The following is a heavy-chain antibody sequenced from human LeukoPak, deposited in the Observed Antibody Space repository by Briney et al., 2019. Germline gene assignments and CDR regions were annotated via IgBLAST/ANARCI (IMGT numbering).Heavy chain of an antibody. CDR3: TTNPKGSGSYYYYYYGMDV. V-gene: IGHV1-69*13. CDR2: IIPTFGTA. Sequence: GASVKVSCKASGGTFSSYAISWVRQAPGQGLEWMGGIIPTFGTANYAQKFQGRVTITADESTSTAYMEPSSLKTEDTAVYYCTTNPKGSGSYYYYYYGMDVWGQGTTVTVSS. CDR1: GGTFSSYA. D-gene: IGHD3-10*01. J-gene: IGHJ6*02.